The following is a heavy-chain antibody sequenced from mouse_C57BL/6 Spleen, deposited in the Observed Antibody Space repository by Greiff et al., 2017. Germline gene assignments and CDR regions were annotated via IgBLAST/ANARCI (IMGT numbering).Heavy chain of an antibody. Sequence: QVHVKQPGAELVKPGASVKVSCKASGYTFTSYWMHWVKQRPGQGLEWIGRIHPSDSDTNYNQKFKGKATLTVDKSSSTAYMQLSSLTSEDSAVYYCAIKYDYDGESFDYWGQGTTLTVSS. CDR3: AIKYDYDGESFDY. D-gene: IGHD2-4*01. CDR1: GYTFTSYW. CDR2: IHPSDSDT. V-gene: IGHV1-74*01. J-gene: IGHJ2*01.